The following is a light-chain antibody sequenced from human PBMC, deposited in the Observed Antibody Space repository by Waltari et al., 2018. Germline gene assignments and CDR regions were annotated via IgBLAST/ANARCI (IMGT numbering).Light chain of an antibody. CDR2: PLA. V-gene: IGKV2-40*01. J-gene: IGKJ2*01. CDR1: QSLINSDDGYTY. CDR3: MQRLEFPYT. Sequence: EIVMTQTPLSLPATPGEPASISCRSSQSLINSDDGYTYLDWFLQKPGPSPQLLIYPLAYRAPGVPERFSGTGSGSNFSLEISRVEAEDVGIYYCMQRLEFPYTFGQGTRLDMK.